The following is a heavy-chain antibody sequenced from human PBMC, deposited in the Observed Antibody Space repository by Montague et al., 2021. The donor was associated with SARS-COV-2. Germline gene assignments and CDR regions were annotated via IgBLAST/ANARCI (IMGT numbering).Heavy chain of an antibody. CDR1: GGSFSTYS. CDR3: ARPGDGVVPSPILGVGPYYSYYYMDV. V-gene: IGHV4-34*01. J-gene: IGHJ6*03. CDR2: IHHGGST. D-gene: IGHD3-10*01. Sequence: SETLSLTCAVHGGSFSTYSWNWIRQPPGKGLEWIGEIHHGGSTNYNPSLKSRVTISADTSKNQSSLKLTSVAAADAAVYYCARPGDGVVPSPILGVGPYYSYYYMDVWGKGTTVTVSS.